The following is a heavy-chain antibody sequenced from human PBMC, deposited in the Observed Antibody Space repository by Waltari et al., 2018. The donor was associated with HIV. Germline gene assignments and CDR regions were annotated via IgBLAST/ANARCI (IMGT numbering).Heavy chain of an antibody. J-gene: IGHJ3*02. CDR2: INHSGST. D-gene: IGHD3-10*01. CDR3: ARGRMVRGAYRI. Sequence: QVQLQQWGAGLLKPSETLSLTCAVYGGSFSGYYWSWIRQPPGKGLEWIGEINHSGSTNYNPSLKSRVTISVDTSKNQFSLKLSSVTAADTAVYYCARGRMVRGAYRIWGQGTMVTVSS. CDR1: GGSFSGYY. V-gene: IGHV4-34*01.